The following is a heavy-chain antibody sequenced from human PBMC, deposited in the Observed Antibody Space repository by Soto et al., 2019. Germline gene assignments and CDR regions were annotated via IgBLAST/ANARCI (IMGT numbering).Heavy chain of an antibody. CDR2: VSNAGDTT. CDR1: GLTLSDYA. Sequence: GGSLRLSCVASGLTLSDYAMSWVRQAPGKGLEWVSTVSNAGDTTYYADSVKGRFTISRDNSKNTLYLQMNSLRVEDTAVYYCARGGWSSFGYWGQGTLVTVSS. CDR3: ARGGWSSFGY. J-gene: IGHJ4*02. V-gene: IGHV3-23*01. D-gene: IGHD6-19*01.